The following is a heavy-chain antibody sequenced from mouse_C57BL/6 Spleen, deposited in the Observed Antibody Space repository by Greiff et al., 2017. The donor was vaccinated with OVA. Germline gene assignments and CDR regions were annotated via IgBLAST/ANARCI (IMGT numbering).Heavy chain of an antibody. CDR2: INPSTGGT. CDR3: ARRGFDY. J-gene: IGHJ2*01. V-gene: IGHV1-42*01. CDR1: GYSFTGYY. Sequence: EVQLQQSGPELVKPGASVKISCKASGYSFTGYYMNWVKQSPEKSLEWIGEINPSTGGTTYNQKFKAKATLTVDKSSSTAYMQLKSLTSEDSAVYYCARRGFDYWGKGTTLTVSS.